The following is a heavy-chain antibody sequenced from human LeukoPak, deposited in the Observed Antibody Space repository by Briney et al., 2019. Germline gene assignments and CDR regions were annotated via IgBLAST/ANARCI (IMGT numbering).Heavy chain of an antibody. J-gene: IGHJ3*02. CDR2: ISSSSSYI. V-gene: IGHV3-21*01. CDR3: ARGLSDFWSGYFTFDI. Sequence: KPGGSLRLSCAASGSTFSSYSMNWVRQAPGKGLEWVSSISSSSSYIYYADSVKGRFTISRGNAKNSLYLQMNSLRAEDTAVYYCARGLSDFWSGYFTFDIWGQGTMVTVSS. CDR1: GSTFSSYS. D-gene: IGHD3-3*01.